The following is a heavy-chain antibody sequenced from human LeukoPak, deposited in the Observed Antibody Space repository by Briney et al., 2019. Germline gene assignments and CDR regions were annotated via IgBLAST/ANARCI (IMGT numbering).Heavy chain of an antibody. CDR2: INPSGGST. CDR3: ARVITGSSSSGPYFDY. CDR1: GYTFTSYY. J-gene: IGHJ4*02. D-gene: IGHD6-6*01. Sequence: ASVKVSCKASGYTFTSYYMHWVRQAPGQGLEWMGIINPSGGSTSYAQKFQGRVTMTRDMSTSTVYMELSSLRSEDTAAYYCARVITGSSSSGPYFDYWGQGTLVTVSS. V-gene: IGHV1-46*01.